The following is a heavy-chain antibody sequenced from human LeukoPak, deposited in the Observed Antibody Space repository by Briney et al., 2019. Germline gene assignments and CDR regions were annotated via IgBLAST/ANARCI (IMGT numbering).Heavy chain of an antibody. CDR1: GGSISSSSYY. CDR3: ARGVNDDVLYYYFYIDV. D-gene: IGHD3-9*01. J-gene: IGHJ6*03. V-gene: IGHV4-39*07. CDR2: IYYSGST. Sequence: SETLSLTCTVSGGSISSSSYYWGWIRQPPGKGLEWLGSIYYSGSTYYNPSLKSRVTISVDTSKNQFSLKLSSVTAEDTAVYYCARGVNDDVLYYYFYIDVWGKGTTVTVSS.